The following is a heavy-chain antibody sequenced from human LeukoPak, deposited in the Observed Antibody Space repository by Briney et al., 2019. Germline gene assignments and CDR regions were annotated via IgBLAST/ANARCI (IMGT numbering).Heavy chain of an antibody. Sequence: ASVRVSCKASGYTFTGYYMHWVRQAPGQGFEWMGWINLSTGYTNYAQNFQGWVTMTRDTSISTAYMELSRLRSDDTAVYYCARSIAVTGRGTSWWFDPWGQGTLVTVSS. CDR3: ARSIAVTGRGTSWWFDP. V-gene: IGHV1-2*04. CDR1: GYTFTGYY. D-gene: IGHD6-19*01. J-gene: IGHJ5*02. CDR2: INLSTGYT.